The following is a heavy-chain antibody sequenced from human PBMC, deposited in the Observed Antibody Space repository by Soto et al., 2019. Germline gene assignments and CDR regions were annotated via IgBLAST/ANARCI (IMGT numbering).Heavy chain of an antibody. V-gene: IGHV3-33*01. CDR1: GFTFSSYG. Sequence: QVQLVESGGGVVQPGRSLRLSCAASGFTFSSYGMHWVRQAPGKGLEWVAVIWYDGSNKYYADSVKGRFTISRDNSKNTLYLQMNSLRAEDKAVYYCARELGGSPGYYGMDVWGQGTTVTVSS. CDR2: IWYDGSNK. CDR3: ARELGGSPGYYGMDV. D-gene: IGHD2-15*01. J-gene: IGHJ6*02.